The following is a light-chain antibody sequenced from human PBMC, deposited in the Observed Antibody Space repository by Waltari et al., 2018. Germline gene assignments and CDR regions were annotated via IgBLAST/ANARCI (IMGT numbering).Light chain of an antibody. J-gene: IGKJ4*01. CDR2: DAS. CDR3: LQRHKWPLT. CDR1: QSVRSY. V-gene: IGKV3-11*01. Sequence: EIVLTQSPATLSLSHGDSATLSCRDSQSVRSYLAWYQQEKGQTPRLLIHDASCRATGIPATFTVSGSETDFSLSISCLVPDDFAAYYCLQRHKWPLTSGGGTKVEIK.